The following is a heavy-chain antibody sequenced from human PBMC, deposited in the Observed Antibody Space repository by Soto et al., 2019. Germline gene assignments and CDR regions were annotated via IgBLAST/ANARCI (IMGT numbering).Heavy chain of an antibody. J-gene: IGHJ5*02. CDR2: IYYSGST. D-gene: IGHD3-10*01. Sequence: PSLTCTAAGACISNGDYDRSWIRQPPGKGLEWIGYIYYSGSTYYNPSLKSRVTISVDTSKNQFSLKLSSVTAADTAVYYCARVSHTMVRGVLNWFDPWGQGTLVT. V-gene: IGHV4-30-4*01. CDR1: GACISNGDYD. CDR3: ARVSHTMVRGVLNWFDP.